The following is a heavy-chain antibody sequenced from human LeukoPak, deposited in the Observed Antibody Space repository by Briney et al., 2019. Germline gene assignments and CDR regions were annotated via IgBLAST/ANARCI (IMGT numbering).Heavy chain of an antibody. D-gene: IGHD7-27*01. CDR2: INPNSGGT. Sequence: ASVKVSCKASGYTFTRYYMHWVRQAPGQGLEWMGWINPNSGGTNYAQKFQGRVTMTGDTSINTAYMDLSSLRSDDTAVYYCARDYGDLDAFDIWGQGTMVTVSS. V-gene: IGHV1-2*02. J-gene: IGHJ3*02. CDR3: ARDYGDLDAFDI. CDR1: GYTFTRYY.